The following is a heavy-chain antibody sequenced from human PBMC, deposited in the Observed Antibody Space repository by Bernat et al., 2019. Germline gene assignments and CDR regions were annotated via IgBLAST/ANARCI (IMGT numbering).Heavy chain of an antibody. CDR3: ARGTSTSAPYMDV. CDR1: GFTFSDYY. CDR2: ISSSSSYT. Sequence: VQLLESGGGLVQPGGSLRLSCVASGFTFSDYYMSWIRQAPGKGLDWVSYISSSSSYTNYADSVKGRFTISRDNAKNSLYLQMNSLRAEDTAVYYCARGTSTSAPYMDVWGKGTTVTVSS. J-gene: IGHJ6*03. V-gene: IGHV3-11*03.